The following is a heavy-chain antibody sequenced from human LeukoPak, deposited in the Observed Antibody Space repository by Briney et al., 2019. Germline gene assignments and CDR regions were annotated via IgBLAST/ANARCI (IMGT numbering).Heavy chain of an antibody. Sequence: ASVKVSCKASGYTFTSYDINWVRQATGQGLEWMGWMNPNSGNTGYAQKFQGRVTMTRNTSISTTYMELSSLRSEDTAVYYCARTYYYDSSGYYNWCDPWGQGTLVTVSS. CDR3: ARTYYYDSSGYYNWCDP. CDR1: GYTFTSYD. J-gene: IGHJ5*02. V-gene: IGHV1-8*01. D-gene: IGHD3-22*01. CDR2: MNPNSGNT.